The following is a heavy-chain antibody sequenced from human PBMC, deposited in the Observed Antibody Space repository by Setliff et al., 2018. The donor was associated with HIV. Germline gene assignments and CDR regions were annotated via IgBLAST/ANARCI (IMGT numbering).Heavy chain of an antibody. CDR3: RIPPNGGRSFDV. J-gene: IGHJ3*01. CDR2: ITDSGA. V-gene: IGHV3-23*01. CDR1: VFTLTTYD. Sequence: GGSLRLSCVASVFTLTTYDMTWVRQAPGKGLEWVSYITDSGAYYADSVKGRFTISRDTSKNTLYLQLNSLRAEDTAVYYCRIPPNGGRSFDVWGQGTMVTVSS. D-gene: IGHD2-8*01.